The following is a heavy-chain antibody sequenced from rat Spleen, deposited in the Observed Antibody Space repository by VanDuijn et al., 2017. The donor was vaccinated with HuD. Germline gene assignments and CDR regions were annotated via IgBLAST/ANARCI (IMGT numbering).Heavy chain of an antibody. CDR3: ARNSGYGFAY. Sequence: VQLKESGPGLVKPSETLSLTCTVSGFSLTSYHVSWVRQPPGNKMEWMGYINYSGSTTYNPSLKSRISITRDSSKNQFFLHLNSVTTEDTATYYCARNSGYGFAYWGQGTLVTVSS. J-gene: IGHJ3*01. V-gene: IGHV3-1*01. CDR1: GFSLTSYH. D-gene: IGHD4-3*01. CDR2: INYSGST.